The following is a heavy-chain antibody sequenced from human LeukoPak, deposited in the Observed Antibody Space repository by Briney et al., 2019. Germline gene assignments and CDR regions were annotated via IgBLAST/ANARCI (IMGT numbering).Heavy chain of an antibody. Sequence: ASVKVSCKASGYIFTGHYMHWVRQAPGQGLEWMGWINPNSGATNYAQKFQGRVTLTRDTSITTAYMDLSRLGSDDTAIYFCARSSRWPPFDFWGQGTLVTVSS. CDR3: ARSSRWPPFDF. CDR1: GYIFTGHY. CDR2: INPNSGAT. V-gene: IGHV1-2*02. D-gene: IGHD2-15*01. J-gene: IGHJ4*02.